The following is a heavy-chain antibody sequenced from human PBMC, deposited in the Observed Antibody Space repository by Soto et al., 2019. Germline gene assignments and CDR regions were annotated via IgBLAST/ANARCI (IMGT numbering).Heavy chain of an antibody. V-gene: IGHV3-23*01. Sequence: EVQLLESGGGLVQPGGSLRLSCAASGFTFSSYALNWVRQAPGKGLEWVSVISGSGDNTYYADSVKGRFTISRDNSKNTLYLQTNSLRSEDTAVYYCAKDLGTVDLWSAYYTYYYMDVWGKGTTVTDSS. CDR3: AKDLGTVDLWSAYYTYYYMDV. CDR1: GFTFSSYA. D-gene: IGHD3-3*01. CDR2: ISGSGDNT. J-gene: IGHJ6*03.